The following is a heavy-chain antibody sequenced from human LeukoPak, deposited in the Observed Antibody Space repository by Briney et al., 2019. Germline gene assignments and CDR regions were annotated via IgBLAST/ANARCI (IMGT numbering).Heavy chain of an antibody. CDR3: ARGDGSYLL. J-gene: IGHJ4*02. CDR1: GYTFSVYY. Sequence: GASVKVSCKASGYTFSVYYIHWMRQAPGQGLEWMGWINPNSGGTNYGQNFQGRVIMTRDTSISTAYMELSSLRSDDTAVYYCARGDGSYLLWGQGTLVTVSS. CDR2: INPNSGGT. V-gene: IGHV1-2*02. D-gene: IGHD1-26*01.